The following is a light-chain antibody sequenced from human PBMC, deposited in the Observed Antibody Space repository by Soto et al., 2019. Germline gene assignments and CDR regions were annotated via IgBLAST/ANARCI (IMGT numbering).Light chain of an antibody. J-gene: IGKJ4*01. V-gene: IGKV3-20*01. CDR3: QQLSSFLLP. CDR2: DAS. Sequence: VLTHSPGTLSLARREGATLSCRARQTVRNNYFAWFQQKPGQAPRLLIYDASSRATGIPDRFRGGGFGTDFTLPIIRLEPEDFAGYYCQQLSSFLLPFGGGAKVDVK. CDR1: QTVRNNY.